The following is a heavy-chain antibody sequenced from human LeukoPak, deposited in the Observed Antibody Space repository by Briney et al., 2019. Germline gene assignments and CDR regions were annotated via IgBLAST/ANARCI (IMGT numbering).Heavy chain of an antibody. CDR3: ASHENPSDYFDY. V-gene: IGHV4-31*03. D-gene: IGHD1-14*01. Sequence: SQTLSLTCTVSGGSISSGGYYWSWIRQHPGKGLEWIGYIYYSGSTYYNPSLKSRVTISVDTSKNQFSLKLSSVTAADTAVYYCASHENPSDYFDYWGQGTLVTVSS. CDR2: IYYSGST. J-gene: IGHJ4*02. CDR1: GGSISSGGYY.